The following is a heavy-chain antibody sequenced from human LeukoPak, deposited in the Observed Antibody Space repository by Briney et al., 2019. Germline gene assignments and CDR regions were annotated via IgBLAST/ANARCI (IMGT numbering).Heavy chain of an antibody. CDR1: GYTFTSYD. CDR2: MNPNSGNT. Sequence: ASVKVSCKASGYTFTSYDINWVRQATGQGLEWMGWMNPNSGNTGYAQKFQGRVTMTRNTSISTAYMELSSLRSEDTAVYYCARGMASDSSVVFDYWGQGTLVTVSS. CDR3: ARGMASDSSVVFDY. D-gene: IGHD3-22*01. J-gene: IGHJ4*02. V-gene: IGHV1-8*01.